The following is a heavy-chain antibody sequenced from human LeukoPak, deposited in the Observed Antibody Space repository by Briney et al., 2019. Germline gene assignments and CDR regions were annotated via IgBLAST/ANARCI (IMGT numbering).Heavy chain of an antibody. CDR3: ARPREERGYYYFDY. J-gene: IGHJ4*02. Sequence: ASVKVSCKTSGYIFTTYSMQWVRQAPGQGLDWMGIINPSGGSTSYAQKFQGRVTMTRDTSTSTVYMELSSLRSEDTAVYYCARPREERGYYYFDYWGQGTLVTVSS. CDR2: INPSGGST. CDR1: GYIFTTYS. D-gene: IGHD3-22*01. V-gene: IGHV1-46*01.